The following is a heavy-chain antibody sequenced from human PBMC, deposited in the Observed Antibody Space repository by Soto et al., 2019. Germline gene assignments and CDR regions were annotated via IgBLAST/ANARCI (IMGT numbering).Heavy chain of an antibody. CDR3: AASRFEWLEFDY. CDR1: GFTFTSSA. D-gene: IGHD6-19*01. Sequence: GASVKVSCKASGFTFTSSAMQWVRQARGQRLEWIGWIVVGSGNTNYAQKFQERVTITRDMSTSTAYMELSSLRSEDTAVYYCAASRFEWLEFDYWGQGTLVTVSS. CDR2: IVVGSGNT. V-gene: IGHV1-58*02. J-gene: IGHJ4*02.